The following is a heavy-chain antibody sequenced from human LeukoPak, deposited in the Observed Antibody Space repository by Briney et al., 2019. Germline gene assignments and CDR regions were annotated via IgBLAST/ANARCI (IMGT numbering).Heavy chain of an antibody. CDR1: GGSISSSGYY. D-gene: IGHD5-18*01. CDR3: ARLTGGCSYGYAGY. V-gene: IGHV4-39*01. Sequence: SETLSLTCTVSGGSISSSGYYWGWIRQPPGKGLEWIATIYYTGSTYYSPSLRSRVTISVDTSKDQFSLKLTSVTAADTAVYYCARLTGGCSYGYAGYWGQGTLVTVSS. CDR2: IYYTGST. J-gene: IGHJ4*02.